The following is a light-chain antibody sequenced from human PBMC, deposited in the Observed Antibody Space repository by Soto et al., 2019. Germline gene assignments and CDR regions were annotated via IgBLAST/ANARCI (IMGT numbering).Light chain of an antibody. Sequence: DIQMTQYPSSLSASVGDRVTITCRASQSIATYLNWYQQKPVKGPKLLIYAASILQSGVPSRFSGSGSGTHFTLTISSLQPEDFATYLSHQSYSMGYTFGQGTKLEVK. J-gene: IGKJ2*01. CDR3: HQSYSMGYT. V-gene: IGKV1-39*01. CDR2: AAS. CDR1: QSIATY.